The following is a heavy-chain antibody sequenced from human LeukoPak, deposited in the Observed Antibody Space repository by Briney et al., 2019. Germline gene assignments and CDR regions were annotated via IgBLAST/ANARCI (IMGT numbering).Heavy chain of an antibody. CDR3: AKDMDIVVVAWFDP. Sequence: GASLRLSCAASGFTFSSYAMSWVRQAPGKGLEWVSAISGSGGITYYADSVKGRFTISRDNSKNTLYLQMNSLRAEDTAVYYCAKDMDIVVVAWFDPWGQGTLVTVSS. CDR1: GFTFSSYA. D-gene: IGHD2-15*01. CDR2: ISGSGGIT. V-gene: IGHV3-23*01. J-gene: IGHJ5*02.